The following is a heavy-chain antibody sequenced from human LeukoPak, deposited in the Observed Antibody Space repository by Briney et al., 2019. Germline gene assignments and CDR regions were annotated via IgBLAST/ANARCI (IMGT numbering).Heavy chain of an antibody. CDR3: AKVMLRLGELSSYDY. J-gene: IGHJ4*02. D-gene: IGHD3-16*02. CDR1: GFTFSSYG. CDR2: IRFDGSNK. Sequence: PGGSLRLSCATSGFTFSSYGMHWVRQAPGKGLERVAFIRFDGSNKYYAGSVKGRFTISRDNSKNTLYLQMNSLRAEDTAVYYCAKVMLRLGELSSYDYWGQGTLVTVSS. V-gene: IGHV3-30*02.